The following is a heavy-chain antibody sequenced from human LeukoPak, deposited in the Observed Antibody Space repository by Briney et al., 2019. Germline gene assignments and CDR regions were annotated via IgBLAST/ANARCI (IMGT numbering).Heavy chain of an antibody. V-gene: IGHV1-2*02. J-gene: IGHJ4*02. D-gene: IGHD4-11*01. CDR1: GYTFTSYY. CDR2: INPNSGGT. CDR3: ARRGHYSNYGADY. Sequence: ASVKVSCKASGYTFTSYYMHWVRQAPGQGLEWMGWINPNSGGTNYAQKFQGRVTMTGDTSISTAYMELSRLRSDDTAVYYCARRGHYSNYGADYWGQGTLVTVSS.